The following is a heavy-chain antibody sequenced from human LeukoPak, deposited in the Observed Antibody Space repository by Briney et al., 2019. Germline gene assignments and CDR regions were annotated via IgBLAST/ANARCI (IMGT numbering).Heavy chain of an antibody. Sequence: SVKVSCKASGGTFSSYAISWVRQAPGQGLEWMGRIIPIFGTANYAQKFQGRVTMTRNTSISTAYMELSSLRSEDTAVYYCARGSVSRRFLEWVYYFDYWGQGTLVTVSS. J-gene: IGHJ4*02. CDR1: GGTFSSYA. CDR2: IIPIFGTA. CDR3: ARGSVSRRFLEWVYYFDY. V-gene: IGHV1-69*05. D-gene: IGHD3-3*01.